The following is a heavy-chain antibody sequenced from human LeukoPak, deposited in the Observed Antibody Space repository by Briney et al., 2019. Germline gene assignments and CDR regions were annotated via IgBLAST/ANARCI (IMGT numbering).Heavy chain of an antibody. CDR3: ATMASNVFEY. CDR2: IKPDVREK. V-gene: IGHV3-7*03. J-gene: IGHJ4*02. Sequence: VGSLRLSCEASGSTLINYLITWVRQAPRKGREWVANIKPDVREKYYMPSLKRRFTISRDSAKNSFYLQMNSLRAEDPAVYYCATMASNVFEYWGQGTLVTVSS. D-gene: IGHD5-24*01. CDR1: GSTLINYL.